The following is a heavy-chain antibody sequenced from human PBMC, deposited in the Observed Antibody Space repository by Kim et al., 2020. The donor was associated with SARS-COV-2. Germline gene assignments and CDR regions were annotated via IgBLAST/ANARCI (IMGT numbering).Heavy chain of an antibody. D-gene: IGHD5-12*01. CDR1: GFTFSTYA. J-gene: IGHJ4*02. CDR3: AKECGYSGYDQGCHS. V-gene: IGHV3-23*01. Sequence: GSLRLSCAASGFTFSTYAMSWVRQGPGKGLEWVSGISGGGGSTYYADSVKGRFTISRDNSKNTMYLQMNSLRAEDTAVYYCAKECGYSGYDQGCHSWGQGTLVTVSA. CDR2: ISGGGGST.